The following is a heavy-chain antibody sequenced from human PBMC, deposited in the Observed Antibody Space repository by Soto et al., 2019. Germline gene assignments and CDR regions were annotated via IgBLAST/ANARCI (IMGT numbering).Heavy chain of an antibody. V-gene: IGHV1-18*01. J-gene: IGHJ4*02. CDR1: GYTFTSYG. Sequence: QVQLVQSGAEVKKPGASVKVSCKASGYTFTSYGISWVRQAPGQGLEWMGWISAYNGNTNYAQKLQGRVTMTTDTSTSTAYMELRSLRSDDTAVYDCATLGRIAVAGPLFDYWGQGTLVTVSS. CDR2: ISAYNGNT. D-gene: IGHD6-19*01. CDR3: ATLGRIAVAGPLFDY.